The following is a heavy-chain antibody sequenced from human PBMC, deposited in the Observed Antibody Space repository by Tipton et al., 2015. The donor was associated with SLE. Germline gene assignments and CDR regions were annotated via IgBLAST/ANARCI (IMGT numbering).Heavy chain of an antibody. CDR1: GDSISSTKW. V-gene: IGHV4-4*02. D-gene: IGHD6-13*01. J-gene: IGHJ3*02. Sequence: TLSLTCAIFGDSISSTKWWTWVRQAPGKGLEWIGEIYHSGSTNYNPSLKSRLSISVDKSNNQFSLKMTSVTAADTAVYYCARDPSSTWDVFDIWGQGTMVTVSS. CDR3: ARDPSSTWDVFDI. CDR2: IYHSGST.